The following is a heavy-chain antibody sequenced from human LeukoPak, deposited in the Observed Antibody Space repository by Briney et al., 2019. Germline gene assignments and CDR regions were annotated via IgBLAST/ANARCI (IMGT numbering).Heavy chain of an antibody. J-gene: IGHJ3*02. V-gene: IGHV4-59*01. CDR1: GGSISSYY. D-gene: IGHD1-26*01. CDR3: ARAVRSGSPFDAFDI. Sequence: SETLSLTCTVSGGSISSYYWSWIRQPPGKGLEWIGYIYYSGSTNYNPSLKSRVTISVDTSKNQFSLKLSSVTAADTAVYYCARAVRSGSPFDAFDIWGQGTMVTVSS. CDR2: IYYSGST.